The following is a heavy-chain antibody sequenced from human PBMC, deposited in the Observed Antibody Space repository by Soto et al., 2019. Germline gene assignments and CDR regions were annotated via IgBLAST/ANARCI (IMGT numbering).Heavy chain of an antibody. J-gene: IGHJ2*01. D-gene: IGHD1-26*01. Sequence: QVQLVESGGGVVQPGRSLRLSCVGSGFTFSSYGMHWVRQAPGKGLEWLAVISFDGNYKYHADSVKGRFTISRDNSKNTLFLEMRSMRLEDTAVYSCGKDNLHSGSSESWYFDLWGRGTLVTVSS. CDR1: GFTFSSYG. CDR3: GKDNLHSGSSESWYFDL. V-gene: IGHV3-30*18. CDR2: ISFDGNYK.